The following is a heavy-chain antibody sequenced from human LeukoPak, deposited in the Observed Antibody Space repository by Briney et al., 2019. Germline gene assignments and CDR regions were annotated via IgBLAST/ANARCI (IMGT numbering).Heavy chain of an antibody. D-gene: IGHD6-19*01. Sequence: GWSLRLSCAASGFTFTSYAMSWVRQTPGKGREWVSAISTSGSTTYYADSVKGRFTISRDNSKNTLYLQMNSLRAEDTAVYYCAKGLMTVAATWRLYDYWGQGTLVTVSS. CDR2: ISTSGSTT. CDR1: GFTFTSYA. V-gene: IGHV3-23*01. CDR3: AKGLMTVAATWRLYDY. J-gene: IGHJ4*02.